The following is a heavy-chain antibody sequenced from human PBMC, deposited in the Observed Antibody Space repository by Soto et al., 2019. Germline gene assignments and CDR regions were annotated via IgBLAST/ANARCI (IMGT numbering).Heavy chain of an antibody. CDR1: GFTFSRYD. CDR3: ARGALGFDP. D-gene: IGHD6-6*01. Sequence: EVQVVESGGGLVQPGGSLRLSCAASGFTFSRYDMHWVRQATGRGLEWVSGIGTSGDTYYAGSVKGRFTISRENAKNSLYLQMNSPRAGDTAVYYCARGALGFDPWGQGSLVAVAS. J-gene: IGHJ5*02. CDR2: IGTSGDT. V-gene: IGHV3-13*04.